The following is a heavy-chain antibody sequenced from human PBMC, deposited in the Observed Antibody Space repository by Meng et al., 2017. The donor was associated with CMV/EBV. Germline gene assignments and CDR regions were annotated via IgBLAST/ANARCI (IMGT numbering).Heavy chain of an antibody. Sequence: GESLKISCAASGFTFSSYWMSWVRQAPGKGLEWVANIKQEGSEKCYVDSVKGRFTISRDNAKNSLYLQMNSLRAEDTAVYYCARGAYSSSSSPLFFGYYYGMDVWGQGTTVTVSS. CDR3: ARGAYSSSSSPLFFGYYYGMDV. CDR2: IKQEGSEK. V-gene: IGHV3-7*04. J-gene: IGHJ6*02. D-gene: IGHD6-6*01. CDR1: GFTFSSYW.